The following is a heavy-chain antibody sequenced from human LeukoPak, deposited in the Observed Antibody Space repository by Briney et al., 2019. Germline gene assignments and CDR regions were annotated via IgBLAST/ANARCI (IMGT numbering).Heavy chain of an antibody. Sequence: GAPVKVSCKASGYTFTSYGISWVRQAPGQGLEWMGWISAYNGNTNYAQKLQGRVTMTTDTSTSTAYMELRSLRSDDTAVYYCARTVVYSYGSTLLPYYFDYWGQGTLVTVSS. CDR1: GYTFTSYG. V-gene: IGHV1-18*01. J-gene: IGHJ4*02. CDR2: ISAYNGNT. CDR3: ARTVVYSYGSTLLPYYFDY. D-gene: IGHD5-18*01.